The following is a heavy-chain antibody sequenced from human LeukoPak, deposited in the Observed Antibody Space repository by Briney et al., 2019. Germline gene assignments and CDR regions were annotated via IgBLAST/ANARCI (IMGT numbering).Heavy chain of an antibody. J-gene: IGHJ4*02. CDR3: ARLVYSNYVDY. V-gene: IGHV4-39*01. Sequence: SETLSLTCTVSGGTISSSSYYWGWIRQPPGKGLEWIGSIYYSGSTYYNPSLKSRVTISVDTSKNQFSLKLSSVTAADTAVYYCARLVYSNYVDYWGQGTLVTVSS. CDR2: IYYSGST. D-gene: IGHD4-11*01. CDR1: GGTISSSSYY.